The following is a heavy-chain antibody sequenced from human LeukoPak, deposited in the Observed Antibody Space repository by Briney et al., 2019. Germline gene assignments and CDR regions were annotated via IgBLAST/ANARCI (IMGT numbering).Heavy chain of an antibody. J-gene: IGHJ4*02. V-gene: IGHV1-69*04. Sequence: SVKVSCKTSGGTFSSSAITWVRQAPGQGLEWMGRIIPILGIANYAQKFQGRVTITADKSTSTAYMELSSLRSEDTAVYYCARGVSSGWYNDYFDYWGQGTLVTVSS. CDR2: IIPILGIA. CDR1: GGTFSSSA. CDR3: ARGVSSGWYNDYFDY. D-gene: IGHD6-19*01.